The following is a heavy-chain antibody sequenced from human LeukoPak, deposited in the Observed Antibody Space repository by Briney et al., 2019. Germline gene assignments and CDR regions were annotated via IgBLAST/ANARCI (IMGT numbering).Heavy chain of an antibody. J-gene: IGHJ4*02. CDR1: GYTFTSYG. D-gene: IGHD5-18*01. Sequence: ASVKVSCKASGYTFTSYGISWVRQAPGQGLEWMGWISAYNGNTNYAQKLQGRVTMTTDTSTSTAYMELRSLRSDDTAVYYCARDIRIGSYGYDPNFDYWGQGTLVTVSS. CDR3: ARDIRIGSYGYDPNFDY. CDR2: ISAYNGNT. V-gene: IGHV1-18*01.